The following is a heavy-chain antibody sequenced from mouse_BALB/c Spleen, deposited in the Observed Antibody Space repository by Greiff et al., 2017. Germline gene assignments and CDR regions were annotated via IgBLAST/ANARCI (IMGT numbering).Heavy chain of an antibody. V-gene: IGHV14-3*02. Sequence: VQLKESGAELVKPGASVKLSCTASGFNIKDTYMHWVKQRPEQGLEWIGRIDPANGNTKYDPKFQGKATITADTSSTTAYLQLSSLTSEDTAVYYCARDYGYYAMDYWGQGTSVTVSS. CDR2: IDPANGNT. J-gene: IGHJ4*01. CDR1: GFNIKDTY. D-gene: IGHD1-2*01. CDR3: ARDYGYYAMDY.